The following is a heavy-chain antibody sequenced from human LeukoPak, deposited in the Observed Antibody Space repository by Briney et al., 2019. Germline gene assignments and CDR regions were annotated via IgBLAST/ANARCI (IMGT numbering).Heavy chain of an antibody. Sequence: GGSLRLSCAASGFTFSSYVMSWVRQAPGKGLEWVSAISGSVSSTYYADSVKGRFTISRDNSKNTLYLQMNSLRAEDTAVYYCAKDGMNSGGYSDYWGQGALVTVSS. CDR1: GFTFSSYV. V-gene: IGHV3-23*01. CDR2: ISGSVSST. D-gene: IGHD4-23*01. CDR3: AKDGMNSGGYSDY. J-gene: IGHJ4*02.